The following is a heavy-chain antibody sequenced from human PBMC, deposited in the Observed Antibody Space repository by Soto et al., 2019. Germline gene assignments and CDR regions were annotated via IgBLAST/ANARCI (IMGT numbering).Heavy chain of an antibody. V-gene: IGHV4-38-2*02. D-gene: IGHD3-10*01. J-gene: IGHJ6*02. CDR3: ARDKRWFGELLYYYYGMDV. CDR2: IYHSGST. CDR1: GYSISSGYY. Sequence: SETLSLTCAVSGYSISSGYYWGWIRQPPGKGLECIGSIYHSGSTYYNPSLKSRVTISVDTSRNQFSLKLSSVTAADTAVYYCARDKRWFGELLYYYYGMDVWGQGTTVTVSS.